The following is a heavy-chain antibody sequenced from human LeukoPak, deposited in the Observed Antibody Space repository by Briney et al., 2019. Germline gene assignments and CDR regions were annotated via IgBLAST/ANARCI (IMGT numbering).Heavy chain of an antibody. CDR3: AGGLVDTAMVD. D-gene: IGHD5-18*01. CDR1: GFTFSSYE. V-gene: IGHV3-48*03. CDR2: ISSSGSTI. Sequence: GGSLRLSCAASGFTFSSYEMNWVRQAPGKGLEWVSYISSSGSTIYYADSVKGRFTISRDNAKNSLYLQMNSLTAEDTAVYYCAGGLVDTAMVDWGQGTLVTVSS. J-gene: IGHJ4*02.